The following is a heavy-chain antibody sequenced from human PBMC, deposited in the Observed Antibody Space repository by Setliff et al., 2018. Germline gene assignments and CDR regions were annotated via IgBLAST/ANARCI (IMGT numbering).Heavy chain of an antibody. CDR3: ARGPPGYYYYMNV. V-gene: IGHV4-59*01. Sequence: PSETLSLTCTVSGGSISSYYWSWIRQPPGKELEWMAYVYYTGDTYYNPSLKSRISISGDTSQNYFSLKLTSVTEADTAVYYCARGPPGYYYYMNVWGQGTTVTVSS. CDR1: GGSISSYY. J-gene: IGHJ6*03. CDR2: VYYTGDT.